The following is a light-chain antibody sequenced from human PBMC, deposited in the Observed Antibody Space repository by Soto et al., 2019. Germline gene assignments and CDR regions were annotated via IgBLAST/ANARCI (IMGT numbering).Light chain of an antibody. CDR1: QSISSY. V-gene: IGKV1-39*01. Sequence: DIQMTQSPSSLSASVGDRVTITCRASQSISSYLNWYQQKPGKAPKVLIYSASSLQSGVPSRFSGSGSATDFTLTISSLQPEDFATYYCQQTYNNPRTFGQGTKVDIK. J-gene: IGKJ1*01. CDR3: QQTYNNPRT. CDR2: SAS.